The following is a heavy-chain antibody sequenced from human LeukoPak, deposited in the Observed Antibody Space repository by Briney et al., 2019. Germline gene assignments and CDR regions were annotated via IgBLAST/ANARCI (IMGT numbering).Heavy chain of an antibody. CDR3: AKGFPEQWLVSQRNGETSRGDS. V-gene: IGHV3-74*01. Sequence: GGSLRLSCAASGFTFSSYWMHWVRQAPGKGLVWVSRINTDGSSTSYADSVKGRFPISRDNAKNTLYLQMNSLRAEDTAVYYCAKGFPEQWLVSQRNGETSRGDSWGQGTLVTVSS. CDR2: INTDGSST. CDR1: GFTFSSYW. D-gene: IGHD6-19*01. J-gene: IGHJ4*02.